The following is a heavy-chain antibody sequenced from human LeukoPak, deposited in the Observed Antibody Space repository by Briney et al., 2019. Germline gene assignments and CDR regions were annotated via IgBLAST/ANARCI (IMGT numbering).Heavy chain of an antibody. J-gene: IGHJ4*02. V-gene: IGHV4-59*08. CDR2: MYYSGST. D-gene: IGHD3-3*01. CDR3: ASQQYPYEGPTDY. CDR1: GGSISSYY. Sequence: SEALSLTCTVSGGSISSYYWSWIRQPPGKGLEWIGYMYYSGSTSYNPSLKSRVTISVDTSKNQFSLKLSSATAADTAVYYCASQQYPYEGPTDYWGQGTLVTVSS.